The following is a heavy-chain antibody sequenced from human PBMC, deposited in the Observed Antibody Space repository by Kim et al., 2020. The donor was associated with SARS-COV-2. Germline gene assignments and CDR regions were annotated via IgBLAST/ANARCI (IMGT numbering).Heavy chain of an antibody. Sequence: SKKNYADSVQGRFPISRDNSRNTVYLQMSSLRAEDTAVYYCARGGAAAHDYWGQGTLVTVSS. CDR3: ARGGAAAHDY. V-gene: IGHV3-33*01. CDR2: SKK. J-gene: IGHJ4*02. D-gene: IGHD6-13*01.